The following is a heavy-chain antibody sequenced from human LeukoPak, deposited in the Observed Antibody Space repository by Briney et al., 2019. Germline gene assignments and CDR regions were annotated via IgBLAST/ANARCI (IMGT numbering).Heavy chain of an antibody. CDR1: GGSISGYY. V-gene: IGHV4-59*08. J-gene: IGHJ4*02. CDR3: ARRRLGNYDLDY. CDR2: VSYSGNT. Sequence: PPETLSLTCTVSGGSISGYYWTWIRQPPGKGLEYIGYVSYSGNTNYNPSLQSRVSISVETSKNQFSLMLSSVTAADSAMYYCARRRLGNYDLDYWGRGTLVTVSS. D-gene: IGHD4-11*01.